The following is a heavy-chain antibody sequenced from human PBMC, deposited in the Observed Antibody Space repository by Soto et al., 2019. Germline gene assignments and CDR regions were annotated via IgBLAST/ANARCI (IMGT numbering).Heavy chain of an antibody. J-gene: IGHJ4*02. CDR2: IYDSESA. Sequence: QVQLQESGPGLVKPSQTLSLTCSVSGESISSGGYYWSWIRHHPGKGLEWIGYIYDSESAYYNPSLKGRVTLAMETSKNHFAMRVGSVPAADAAVYYCARASSSSSAADYWCQGTLATVSS. CDR1: GESISSGGYY. V-gene: IGHV4-31*03. D-gene: IGHD6-6*01. CDR3: ARASSSSSAADY.